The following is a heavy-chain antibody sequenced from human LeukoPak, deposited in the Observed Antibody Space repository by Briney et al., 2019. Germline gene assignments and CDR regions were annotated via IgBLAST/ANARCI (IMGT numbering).Heavy chain of an antibody. CDR2: IYSGGST. Sequence: GGSLRLSCAASGFTVSSNYMSWVRQAPGKGLEWVSVIYSGGSTYYADSVKGRFTISRDNAKNSLYLQMNSLRAEDTAVYYCARRGFQLLTRVRYYYYMDVWGKGTTVTVSS. CDR3: ARRGFQLLTRVRYYYYMDV. V-gene: IGHV3-53*01. CDR1: GFTVSSNY. D-gene: IGHD2-2*01. J-gene: IGHJ6*03.